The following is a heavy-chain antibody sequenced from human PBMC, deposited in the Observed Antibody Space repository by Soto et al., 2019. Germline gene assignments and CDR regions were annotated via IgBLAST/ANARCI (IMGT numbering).Heavy chain of an antibody. CDR2: IIPIFGTA. CDR3: ARDRVVRGVVLDYYHYVMDV. CDR1: GGTFSSYA. V-gene: IGHV1-69*13. D-gene: IGHD3-10*01. Sequence: SVKVSCKASGGTFSSYAISWVRQAPGQGLEWMGGIIPIFGTANYAQKFQGRVTITADESTSTAYMELSSLRSEDTAVYYCARDRVVRGVVLDYYHYVMDVRGQGTTVTVSS. J-gene: IGHJ6*02.